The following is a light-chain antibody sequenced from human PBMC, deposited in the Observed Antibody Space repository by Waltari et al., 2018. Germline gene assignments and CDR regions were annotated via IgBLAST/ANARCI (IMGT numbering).Light chain of an antibody. J-gene: IGKJ4*01. V-gene: IGKV3-15*01. CDR3: QQYKYWPPLT. Sequence: EIVMTQSPVTLSVSLGERATLSCRASPSVSSDLPWYQQKPGQAPRLLIYDASTRAAGLAARFSASGSGTEFTLTISSLQSEDFAVYYCQQYKYWPPLTFGGGTKVEIK. CDR2: DAS. CDR1: PSVSSD.